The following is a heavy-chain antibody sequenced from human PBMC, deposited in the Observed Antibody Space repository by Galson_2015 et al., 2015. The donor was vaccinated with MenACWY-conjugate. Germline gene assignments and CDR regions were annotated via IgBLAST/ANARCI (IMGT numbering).Heavy chain of an antibody. V-gene: IGHV1-69*13. CDR3: ARDLSYYYDSSNHDAFDI. Sequence: SVKVSCKASGGTFSSYAISWVRQAPGQGLEWMGGIIPIFGTANYAQKFQGRVTITADESTSTAYMELSSLRSEDTAVYYCARDLSYYYDSSNHDAFDIWGQGTMVTVSS. CDR2: IIPIFGTA. CDR1: GGTFSSYA. D-gene: IGHD3-22*01. J-gene: IGHJ3*02.